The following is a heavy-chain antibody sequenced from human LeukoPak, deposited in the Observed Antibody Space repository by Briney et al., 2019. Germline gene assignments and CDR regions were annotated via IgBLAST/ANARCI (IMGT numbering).Heavy chain of an antibody. Sequence: AASVKVSCKASGYTFTGYYMHWVRQAPGQGLEWMGWINPNTGGTKYAQKFQGRVTMTRDTSINTAYMELSRLRSDDTAVYYCASRYCSGGSCHYYYYDMDVWGQGTTVTVSS. J-gene: IGHJ6*02. D-gene: IGHD2-15*01. CDR1: GYTFTGYY. CDR3: ASRYCSGGSCHYYYYDMDV. V-gene: IGHV1-2*02. CDR2: INPNTGGT.